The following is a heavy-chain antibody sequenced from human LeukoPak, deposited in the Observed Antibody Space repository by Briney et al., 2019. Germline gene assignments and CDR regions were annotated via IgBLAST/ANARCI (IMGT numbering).Heavy chain of an antibody. CDR2: INPNSGGT. V-gene: IGHV1-2*02. J-gene: IGHJ6*02. Sequence: ASVKVSCKASGYTFTGYYMHWVRQAPGQGLEWMGWINPNSGGTNYAQKFQGRVTMTRDTSISTAYMELSRLRSEDTAVYYCARDFGLSRHRVSYYYYGMDVWGQGTTVTVSS. D-gene: IGHD5/OR15-5a*01. CDR1: GYTFTGYY. CDR3: ARDFGLSRHRVSYYYYGMDV.